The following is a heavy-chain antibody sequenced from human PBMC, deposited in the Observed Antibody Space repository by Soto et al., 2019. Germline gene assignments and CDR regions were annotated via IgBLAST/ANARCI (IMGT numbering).Heavy chain of an antibody. Sequence: SVKVSCKASGGTFSSYAISWVRQAPGQGLEWMGGIIPIFGTANYAQKFQGRVTITADESTSTAYMELSSLRSEDTAVYYCARGGVTAPSGGMLYYGMDVWGQGTTVTV. CDR1: GGTFSSYA. CDR2: IIPIFGTA. CDR3: ARGGVTAPSGGMLYYGMDV. D-gene: IGHD2-21*02. V-gene: IGHV1-69*13. J-gene: IGHJ6*02.